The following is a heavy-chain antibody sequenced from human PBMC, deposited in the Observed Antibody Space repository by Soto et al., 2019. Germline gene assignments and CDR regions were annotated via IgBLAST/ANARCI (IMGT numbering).Heavy chain of an antibody. CDR1: VCPFSTYA. CDR2: ISYDTTYK. D-gene: IGHD2-2*02. V-gene: IGHV3-30-3*01. J-gene: IGHJ3*01. Sequence: VGSLRLSCASSVCPFSTYAMHCVRHSPAKWLEWLTLISYDTTYKYYADSVKGRFTISRDNSKNMLYLQMNSLRPDDTAVYSCTRGPFCSSSRCHTGLFSAFDVWGQGTRVTV. CDR3: TRGPFCSSSRCHTGLFSAFDV.